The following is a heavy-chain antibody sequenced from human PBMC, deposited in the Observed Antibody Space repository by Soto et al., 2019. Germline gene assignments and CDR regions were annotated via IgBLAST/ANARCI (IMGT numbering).Heavy chain of an antibody. J-gene: IGHJ4*02. Sequence: QVQLVQSGAEVKKPGSSVKVSCETPGGTFDHAAITWVRQAPGQGLEWVGGINPMFNSTHYAQKFQGRVTIPADAVTTTAFMELRGLTSDDTADYYCARKIFAADYWGQGTLLVVSS. V-gene: IGHV1-69*01. D-gene: IGHD3-9*01. CDR2: INPMFNST. CDR1: GGTFDHAA. CDR3: ARKIFAADY.